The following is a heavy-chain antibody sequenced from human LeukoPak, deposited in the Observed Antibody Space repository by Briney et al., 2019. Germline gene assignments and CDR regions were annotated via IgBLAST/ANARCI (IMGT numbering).Heavy chain of an antibody. J-gene: IGHJ3*02. CDR2: TYYSGST. D-gene: IGHD3-22*01. V-gene: IGHV4-59*01. CDR3: ARDYAYYDSSGYHDAFDI. CDR1: GGSISSYY. Sequence: SETLSLTCTVSGGSISSYYWSWIRQPPGKGLEWIGYTYYSGSTNYNPSLKSRVTISVDTSKNQFSLKLSSVTAADTAVYYCARDYAYYDSSGYHDAFDIWGQGTMVTVSS.